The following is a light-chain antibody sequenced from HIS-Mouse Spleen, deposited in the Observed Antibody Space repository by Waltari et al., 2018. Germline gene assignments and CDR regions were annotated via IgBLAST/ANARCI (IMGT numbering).Light chain of an antibody. V-gene: IGLV2-14*03. CDR1: SSYVGGYTY. Sequence: QSALTQPASVSGPPGQSTTISCTGPSSYVGGYTYVPWYQQHPGKAPNLMLYDVSNRPSGVSTRFSGSKSGNTASLTISGLQAEDEADYYCSSYTSSSTLWVFGGGTKLTVL. CDR3: SSYTSSSTLWV. CDR2: DVS. J-gene: IGLJ3*02.